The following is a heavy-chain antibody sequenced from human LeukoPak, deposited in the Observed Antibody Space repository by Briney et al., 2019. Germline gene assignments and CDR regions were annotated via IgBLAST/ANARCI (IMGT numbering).Heavy chain of an antibody. CDR3: AKIAAAGPGYLDY. V-gene: IGHV3-23*01. J-gene: IGHJ4*02. CDR2: ISGSGGST. CDR1: GFTFTNYA. Sequence: GGSLRLSCAASGFTFTNYAMSWVRQAPGKGLELVSVISGSGGSTYYADSVKGRFTISRDTSKNTLYLRMNSLRAEDTAIYYCAKIAAAGPGYLDYWGQGTLVTVSS. D-gene: IGHD6-13*01.